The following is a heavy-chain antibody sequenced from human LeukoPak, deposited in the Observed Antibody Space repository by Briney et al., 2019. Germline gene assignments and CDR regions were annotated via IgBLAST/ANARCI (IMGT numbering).Heavy chain of an antibody. CDR2: IYYSGST. D-gene: IGHD1-1*01. CDR3: ARVAPSGNWFDP. J-gene: IGHJ5*02. Sequence: SETLSLTCTVSGGSISSSSYYWGWIRQPPGKGLEWIGSIYYSGSTYYNPSLRSRVTISIDTSKNQFSLILTSVTAADTAVYYCARVAPSGNWFDPWGQGTLVTISS. CDR1: GGSISSSSYY. V-gene: IGHV4-39*07.